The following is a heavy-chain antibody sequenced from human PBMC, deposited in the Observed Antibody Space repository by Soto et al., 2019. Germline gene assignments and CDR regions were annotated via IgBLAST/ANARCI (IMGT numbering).Heavy chain of an antibody. CDR2: INPNSGGT. CDR3: ARSTFWSGYYTGQYYYYYRMDV. J-gene: IGHJ6*02. CDR1: GYTFTGYY. D-gene: IGHD3-3*01. V-gene: IGHV1-2*02. Sequence: ASVKISCKASGYTFTGYYMHWVRQAPGQGLEWMGWINPNSGGTNYAQKFQGRVTMTRDTSISTAYMELSRLRSDDTAVYYCARSTFWSGYYTGQYYYYYRMDVWGPGPPVTVSS.